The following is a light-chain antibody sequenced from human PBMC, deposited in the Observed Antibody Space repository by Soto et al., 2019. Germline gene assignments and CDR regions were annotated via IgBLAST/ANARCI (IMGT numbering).Light chain of an antibody. V-gene: IGLV2-8*01. J-gene: IGLJ1*01. Sequence: QSALTQPPSASGSPGQSVTISCTGTSSDIGAYNYVSWFQQHPGEAPKLIISEVNKRPSGVPNRFSGSKSGNTASLTVSGLQAEDEADYYCSSYTSSSTLFGTGTQLTVL. CDR1: SSDIGAYNY. CDR2: EVN. CDR3: SSYTSSSTL.